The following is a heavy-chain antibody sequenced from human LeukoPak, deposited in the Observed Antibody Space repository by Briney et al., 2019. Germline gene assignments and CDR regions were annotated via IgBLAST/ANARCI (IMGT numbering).Heavy chain of an antibody. V-gene: IGHV1-18*01. CDR3: ARDRIAVAGTGFDP. CDR1: GYTFTSYG. Sequence: ASVKVSFKASGYTFTSYGISWVRQAPGQGLEWMGWISAYNGNTNYAQKLQGRVTMTTDTSTSTAYMELRSLGSDDTAVYYCARDRIAVAGTGFDPWGQGTLVTVSS. CDR2: ISAYNGNT. J-gene: IGHJ5*02. D-gene: IGHD6-19*01.